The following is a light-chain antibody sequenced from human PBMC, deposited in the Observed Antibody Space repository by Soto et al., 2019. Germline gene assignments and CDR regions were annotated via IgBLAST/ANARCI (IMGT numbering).Light chain of an antibody. CDR3: SVWDETLNGWRV. V-gene: IGLV1-44*01. Sequence: QTVLTQPPSVSGTPWQRVTIRCYGSSSNVGTNIVTWYQQFPGTAPELLTYADNQRPSGVPERFSGSKSGTSASLAISGLQSEDEADYFCSVWDETLNGWRVFGTGTKVTVL. CDR2: ADN. CDR1: SSNVGTNI. J-gene: IGLJ1*01.